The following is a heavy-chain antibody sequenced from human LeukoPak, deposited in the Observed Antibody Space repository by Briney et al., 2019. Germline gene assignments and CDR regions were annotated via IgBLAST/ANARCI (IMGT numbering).Heavy chain of an antibody. CDR3: ARESHVERDDF. J-gene: IGHJ4*02. V-gene: IGHV1-46*01. CDR2: VNPNDDST. CDR1: GYTFTSYY. D-gene: IGHD1-1*01. Sequence: ASVKVSCKASGYTFTSYYLHWVRQAPGQGLEWMGIVNPNDDSTTYAQKFQDRITMTRDTSTSTVYLELSSLRSEDTAVYYCARESHVERDDFWGQGTLITVSS.